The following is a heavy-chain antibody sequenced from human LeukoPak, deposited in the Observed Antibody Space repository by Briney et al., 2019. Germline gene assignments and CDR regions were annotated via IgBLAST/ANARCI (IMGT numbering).Heavy chain of an antibody. D-gene: IGHD3-22*01. CDR2: ISYDGSNK. V-gene: IGHV3-30-3*01. CDR1: GFTFSSCA. CDR3: ARDLLPGRYDSSGYYLPHY. Sequence: GGSLRLSCAASGFTFSSCAMHWVRQAPGKGLEWVAVISYDGSNKYYADSVKGRFTISRDNSKNTLYLQMNSLRAEDTAVYYCARDLLPGRYDSSGYYLPHYWGQGTLVTVSS. J-gene: IGHJ4*02.